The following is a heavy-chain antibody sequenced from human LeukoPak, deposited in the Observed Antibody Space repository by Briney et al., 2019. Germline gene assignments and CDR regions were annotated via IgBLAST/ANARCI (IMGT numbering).Heavy chain of an antibody. CDR2: INHSGST. CDR1: GGSFSGYY. J-gene: IGHJ4*02. V-gene: IGHV4-34*01. Sequence: SETLSLTCAVYGGSFSGYYWSWIRQPPGKGLEWIGEINHSGSTNYNPSLKSRVTISVDTSKNQFSLKLSSVAAADTAVYYCAREGIDSSSWSRRDYWGQGTLVTVSS. D-gene: IGHD6-13*01. CDR3: AREGIDSSSWSRRDY.